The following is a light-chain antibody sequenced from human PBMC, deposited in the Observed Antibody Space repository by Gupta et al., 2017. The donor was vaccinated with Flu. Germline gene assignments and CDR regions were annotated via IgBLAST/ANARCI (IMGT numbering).Light chain of an antibody. V-gene: IGLV7-46*01. CDR1: TGAGTSGPL. CDR2: NTY. J-gene: IGLJ3*02. CDR3: LVSYSGVRV. Sequence: STGAGTSGPLRYWFQQNPGQALKTLNYNTYNRNSWAPARFSGSLFGGKAVLSLSGAEPEDEAEYFCLVSYSGVRVFGGGTKLTVL.